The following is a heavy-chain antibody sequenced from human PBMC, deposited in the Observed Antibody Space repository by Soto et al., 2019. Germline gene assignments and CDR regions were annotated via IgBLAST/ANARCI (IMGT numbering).Heavy chain of an antibody. Sequence: GESLKISCNGSGYIFTSYWISWVRQMPGKGLEWMGRIDPSDSYTNYSPSFQGHVTISADKSISTAYLQWSSLKASDTAMYYCARPNCSSTSRRAYYYGMDVWGQGTTVTVSS. CDR1: GYIFTSYW. D-gene: IGHD2-2*01. V-gene: IGHV5-10-1*01. CDR2: IDPSDSYT. J-gene: IGHJ6*02. CDR3: ARPNCSSTSRRAYYYGMDV.